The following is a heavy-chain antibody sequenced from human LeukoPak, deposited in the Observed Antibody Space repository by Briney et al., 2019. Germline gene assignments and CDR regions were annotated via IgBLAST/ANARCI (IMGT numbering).Heavy chain of an antibody. V-gene: IGHV3-48*03. CDR3: ARVRDGRVDILTVYYTPNYYYYMDV. CDR2: ISSSCSTI. D-gene: IGHD3-9*01. Sequence: PWGSLVLSCAASGFPFRSYEMNRVRQAPGKGLEWVSYISSSCSTIYYADSVKGRFTISRDNAKNSLYLQMNSLRAEDTAVYYCARVRDGRVDILTVYYTPNYYYYMDVWGKGTTVTVSS. J-gene: IGHJ6*03. CDR1: GFPFRSYE.